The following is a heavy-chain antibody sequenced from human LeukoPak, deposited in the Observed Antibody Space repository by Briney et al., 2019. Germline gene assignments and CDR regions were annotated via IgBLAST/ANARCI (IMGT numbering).Heavy chain of an antibody. V-gene: IGHV1-69*05. J-gene: IGHJ5*02. CDR2: IIPPFGSA. Sequence: ASVKVSCKTSGGTFNSNAVSWVRQAPGQGLEWMGGIIPPFGSADYAQKFQGRVTITTDESTSTAYMELSSLRSEDTAVYYCARGNYAGANWFDPWGQGTLVTVSS. CDR1: GGTFNSNA. D-gene: IGHD1-7*01. CDR3: ARGNYAGANWFDP.